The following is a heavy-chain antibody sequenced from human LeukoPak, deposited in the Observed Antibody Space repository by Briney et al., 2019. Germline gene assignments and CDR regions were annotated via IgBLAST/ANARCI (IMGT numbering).Heavy chain of an antibody. V-gene: IGHV1-8*01. CDR3: ARGDGSGWYFPYYYYYGMDV. J-gene: IGHJ6*02. CDR1: GYTFTSYD. D-gene: IGHD6-19*01. Sequence: GASVKVSCKASGYTFTSYDINWVRQATGQGLEWMGWMNPNSGNTGYAQKFQGRVTMTRNTSISTAYMELSSLRSEDTAVYYCARGDGSGWYFPYYYYYGMDVWAKGPRSPSP. CDR2: MNPNSGNT.